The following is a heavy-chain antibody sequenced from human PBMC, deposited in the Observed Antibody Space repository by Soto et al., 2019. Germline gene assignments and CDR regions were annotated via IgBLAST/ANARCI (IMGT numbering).Heavy chain of an antibody. Sequence: QVQLVQSGGGVVQPGRSLRLSCAASGFIFSNYGMSWIRQAPGKGLEWVAVVANDATVQLYGDSVKGRFTISRDNSKSILYLQMNSLRPEDTAIYYCVKEVIKFAGPNYFEHWGQGTLVTVSS. J-gene: IGHJ4*02. CDR1: GFIFSNYG. D-gene: IGHD3-10*01. V-gene: IGHV3-30*18. CDR2: VANDATVQ. CDR3: VKEVIKFAGPNYFEH.